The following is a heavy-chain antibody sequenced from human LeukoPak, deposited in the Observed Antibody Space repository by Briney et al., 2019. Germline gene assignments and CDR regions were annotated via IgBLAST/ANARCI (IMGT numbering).Heavy chain of an antibody. CDR3: ASLALSGLRFLEWSGDAFDI. D-gene: IGHD3-3*01. CDR1: GFTFSGYW. V-gene: IGHV3-21*01. J-gene: IGHJ3*02. Sequence: PGGSLRLSCAASGFTFSGYWMNWVRQAPGKGLEWVSSISSSSSYIYYADSVKGRFTISRDNAKNSLYLQMSSLRAEDTAVYYCASLALSGLRFLEWSGDAFDIWGQGTMVTVSS. CDR2: ISSSSSYI.